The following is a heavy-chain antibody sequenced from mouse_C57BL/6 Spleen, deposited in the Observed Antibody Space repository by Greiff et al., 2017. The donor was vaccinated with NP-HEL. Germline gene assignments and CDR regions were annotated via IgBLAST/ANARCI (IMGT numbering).Heavy chain of an antibody. D-gene: IGHD3-3*01. J-gene: IGHJ3*01. CDR3: ATEGGTKFAY. CDR2: IYPSNSDT. Sequence: QVQLQQPGAELVRPGSSVKLSCKASGYTFTSYWMDWVKQRPGQGLEWIGNIYPSNSDTHYNQKFKDKATLTVDKSSSTAYMQLSGLTSEDSAVYYCATEGGTKFAYWGQGTLVTVSA. V-gene: IGHV1-61*01. CDR1: GYTFTSYW.